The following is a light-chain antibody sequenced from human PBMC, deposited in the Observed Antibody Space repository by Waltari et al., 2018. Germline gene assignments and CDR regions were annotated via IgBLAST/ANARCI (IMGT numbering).Light chain of an antibody. CDR3: QHLNSYPLT. V-gene: IGKV1-9*01. CDR1: QGISSY. J-gene: IGKJ4*01. CDR2: AAS. Sequence: IQMTQSPSSLSASVGDRVTITCRASQGISSYLAWYQQKPGKAPKLLIYAASTLQSGVPSRFSGSGSGTEFTLTISSLQPEDFATYYCQHLNSYPLTFGGGTKVEIK.